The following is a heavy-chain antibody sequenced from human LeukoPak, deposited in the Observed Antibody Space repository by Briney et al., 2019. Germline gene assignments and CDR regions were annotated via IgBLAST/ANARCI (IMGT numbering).Heavy chain of an antibody. CDR2: ISSSSSYI. V-gene: IGHV3-21*01. D-gene: IGHD5-18*01. CDR1: GFTFSSYS. CDR3: ARASSYGFRGWFDP. Sequence: GGSLRLSCAASGFTFSSYSMNWVRQAPGKGLEWVSSISSSSSYIYYADSVKGRFTISRDNAKNSLYLQMNSLRAEDTAVYYCARASSYGFRGWFDPWGQGTLVTVSS. J-gene: IGHJ5*02.